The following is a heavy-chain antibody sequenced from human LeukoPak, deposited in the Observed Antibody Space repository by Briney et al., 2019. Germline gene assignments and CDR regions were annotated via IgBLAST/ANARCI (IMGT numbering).Heavy chain of an antibody. D-gene: IGHD3-10*01. J-gene: IGHJ3*02. V-gene: IGHV3-30-3*01. CDR2: ISYAGSNK. CDR1: AFTFSSYA. Sequence: AGPSPRPSCAPFAFTFSSYAMHSVCLAPGKGLSCVAVISYAGSNKYYADSVKGRLTICRVNSKNTLYLQMNSLRAEDTAVYYCARLWIGELLSPDAFDIWGQGTMVTVSS. CDR3: ARLWIGELLSPDAFDI.